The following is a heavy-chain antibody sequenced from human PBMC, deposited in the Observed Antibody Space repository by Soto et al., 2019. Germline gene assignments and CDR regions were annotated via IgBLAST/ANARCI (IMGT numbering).Heavy chain of an antibody. CDR2: ISPFNGNT. V-gene: IGHV1-18*01. CDR3: ARDQSFDRSYYYGIDV. CDR1: GYPFTHYG. Sequence: QVKLVQSGAEVKKPGASVKVSCKSSGYPFTHYGITWVRQAPGQGLEWMGWISPFNGNTNYGQTLQGRVTLTTDTSTSTVYMELRSLRSDDTAVYYCARDQSFDRSYYYGIDVWGQGTTFAVSS. J-gene: IGHJ6*02. D-gene: IGHD3-22*01.